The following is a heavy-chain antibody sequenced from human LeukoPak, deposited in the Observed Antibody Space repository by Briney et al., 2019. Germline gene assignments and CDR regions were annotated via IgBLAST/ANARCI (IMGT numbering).Heavy chain of an antibody. D-gene: IGHD1-26*01. V-gene: IGHV1-18*01. J-gene: IGHJ4*02. CDR3: ARDLALVGATPQPNFDY. CDR2: ISPYNGNT. CDR1: GYTFTSYG. Sequence: ASVKVSCKASGYTFTSYGISWVRQAPGQGLEWMGWISPYNGNTNYAQKLQGRVTMTTDTSTSTAYMELRSLRSDDTAVYYCARDLALVGATPQPNFDYWGQGTLVTVSS.